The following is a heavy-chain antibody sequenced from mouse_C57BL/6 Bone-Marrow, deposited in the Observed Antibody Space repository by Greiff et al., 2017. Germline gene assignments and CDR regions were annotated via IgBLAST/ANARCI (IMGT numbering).Heavy chain of an antibody. Sequence: DVQLVESGGDLVKPGGSLKLSCAASGFTFSSYGMSWVRQTPDKRLEWVATISSSGSYTYYPDSVKGRFTISRDNAKNTLYLQMSSLKSEDTAMYYCAGPYSTAYWGQGTLVTVSA. CDR2: ISSSGSYT. CDR3: AGPYSTAY. V-gene: IGHV5-6*01. J-gene: IGHJ3*01. D-gene: IGHD2-5*01. CDR1: GFTFSSYG.